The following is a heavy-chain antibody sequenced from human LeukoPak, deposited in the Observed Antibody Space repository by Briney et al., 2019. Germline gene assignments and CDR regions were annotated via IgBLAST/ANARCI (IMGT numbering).Heavy chain of an antibody. D-gene: IGHD3-10*01. V-gene: IGHV3-23*01. Sequence: QSGGSLRLSCAASGFTFSTYAMSWVRQAPGKGLECVSAISGSGGSTYYADSVKGRFTISRDNSKNTLYLQMNSLRAEDTAVYYCAKDRSYYGSGSFFPERDYWGQGTLVTVSS. CDR2: ISGSGGST. CDR3: AKDRSYYGSGSFFPERDY. J-gene: IGHJ4*02. CDR1: GFTFSTYA.